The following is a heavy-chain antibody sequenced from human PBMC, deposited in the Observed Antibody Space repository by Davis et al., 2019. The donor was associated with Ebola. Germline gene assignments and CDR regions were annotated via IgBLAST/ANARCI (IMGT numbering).Heavy chain of an antibody. V-gene: IGHV3-30*04. D-gene: IGHD6-13*01. CDR1: GFTFSSYA. J-gene: IGHJ6*02. CDR3: AVTRYSSNYYYYYYGMDV. Sequence: PGGSLRLSCAASGFTFSSYAMHWVRQAPGKGLEWVAVISYDGSNKYYADSVKGRFTISRDNSKNTLYLQMNSLRAEDTAVYYCAVTRYSSNYYYYYYGMDVWGQGTTVTVSS. CDR2: ISYDGSNK.